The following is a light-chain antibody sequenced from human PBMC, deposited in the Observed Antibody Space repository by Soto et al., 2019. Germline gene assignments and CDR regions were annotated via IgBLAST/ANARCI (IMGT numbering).Light chain of an antibody. J-gene: IGKJ1*01. CDR1: QSVRNN. Sequence: ELVMTQSPDTLSVSPGERATLLCRASQSVRNNLAWYQQKPGQAPRLPIYGVSTRATGVPARFSGSGSGTDFTLTISSLQPEDFAVYYCHQYDNWWTFGQGTKVDIK. CDR2: GVS. V-gene: IGKV3-15*01. CDR3: HQYDNWWT.